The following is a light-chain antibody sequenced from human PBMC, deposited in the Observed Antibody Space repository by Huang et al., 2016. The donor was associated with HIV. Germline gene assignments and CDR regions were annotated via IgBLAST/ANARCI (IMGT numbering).Light chain of an antibody. J-gene: IGKJ1*01. CDR3: QQYGSSPWT. CDR2: GAS. Sequence: EIVLTQSPGTLSLSPGERATLSCRVSQSISSNYLAWYQQKHGRAPRLLIYGASSRATGIPDRFSGSGSGTDFTLTISRLEPEDFAVYYCQQYGSSPWTFGQGTKVEIK. CDR1: QSISSNY. V-gene: IGKV3-20*01.